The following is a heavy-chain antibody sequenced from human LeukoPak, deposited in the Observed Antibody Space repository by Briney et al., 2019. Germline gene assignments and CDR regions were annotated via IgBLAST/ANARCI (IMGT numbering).Heavy chain of an antibody. CDR1: GFTFGDYA. CDR2: IRSKTYGGTT. V-gene: IGHV3-49*03. Sequence: GGSLRLSCTASGFTFGDYAMNWFRQAPGKGLEWVGFIRSKTYGGTTEHAASVKGGFTISRDDSKSIAFLQMNSLKTEDTAVYYCTSTRDDFWSGYHRFDYWGQGTLVTVSS. D-gene: IGHD3-3*01. J-gene: IGHJ4*02. CDR3: TSTRDDFWSGYHRFDY.